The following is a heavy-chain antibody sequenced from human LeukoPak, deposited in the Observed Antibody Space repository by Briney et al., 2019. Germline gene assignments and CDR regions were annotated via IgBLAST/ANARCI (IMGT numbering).Heavy chain of an antibody. J-gene: IGHJ4*02. Sequence: ASVKVSCKASGGTFSSYAISWVRQAPGQGLEWMGGIIPIFGTANYAQKFQGRVTTTTDESTSTAYMELSSLRSEDTAVCYCARAGTTGTTGFDYWGQGTLVTVSS. D-gene: IGHD1-1*01. CDR2: IIPIFGTA. V-gene: IGHV1-69*05. CDR3: ARAGTTGTTGFDY. CDR1: GGTFSSYA.